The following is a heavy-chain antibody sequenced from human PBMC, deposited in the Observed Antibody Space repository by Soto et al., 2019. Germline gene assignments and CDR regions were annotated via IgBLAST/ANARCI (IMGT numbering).Heavy chain of an antibody. CDR1: GFTFSSYW. Sequence: GGSLRLSCAPSGFTFSSYWMHWVRQAPGKGLVWVSRINSDGSSTSYADSVKGRFTISRDNAKNTLYLQMNSLRAEDTAVYYCASGSYGSGCYYYVMEVWGPSTTVTVSS. J-gene: IGHJ6*02. V-gene: IGHV3-74*01. CDR2: INSDGSST. D-gene: IGHD3-10*01. CDR3: ASGSYGSGCYYYVMEV.